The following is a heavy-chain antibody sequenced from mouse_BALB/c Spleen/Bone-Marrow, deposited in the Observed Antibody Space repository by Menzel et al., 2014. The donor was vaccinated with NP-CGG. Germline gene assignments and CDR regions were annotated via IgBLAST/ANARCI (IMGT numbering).Heavy chain of an antibody. Sequence: VQVVESGAELARPGASVKMSCKASGYTFTTYTIHWMKQRPGQGLEWIGYIIPSSSYTNYNQKFKDKATLTADKSSSTAYMQLSSLTPEGSAVYYCAIRYYAMDYWGQGTSVTVSS. CDR2: IIPSSSYT. V-gene: IGHV1-4*01. J-gene: IGHJ4*01. D-gene: IGHD1-1*01. CDR1: GYTFTTYT. CDR3: AIRYYAMDY.